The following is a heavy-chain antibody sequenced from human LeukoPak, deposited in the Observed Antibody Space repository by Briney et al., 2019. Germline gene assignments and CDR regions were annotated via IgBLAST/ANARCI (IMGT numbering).Heavy chain of an antibody. J-gene: IGHJ6*02. Sequence: GGSLRLSCAASGFAVTTNYMNWVRLAPGKGLEWVSSISSSSTYIYYADSVKGRFTISRDNTKNSLYLQMNSLRAEDTAVYYCASRYEVLTGMLADYYYAMDVWGQGTTVTVSS. V-gene: IGHV3-21*01. CDR3: ASRYEVLTGMLADYYYAMDV. CDR2: ISSSSTYI. D-gene: IGHD3-9*01. CDR1: GFAVTTNY.